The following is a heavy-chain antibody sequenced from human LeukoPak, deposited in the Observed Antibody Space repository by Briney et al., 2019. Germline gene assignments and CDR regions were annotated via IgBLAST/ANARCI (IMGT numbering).Heavy chain of an antibody. CDR2: ISSSSSYI. J-gene: IGHJ6*03. Sequence: GGSLRLSCAASGFTFSSYSMNWARQAPGKGLEWDSSISSSSSYIYYADSVKGRFTISRDNAKNSLYLQMNSLRAEDTAVYYCAREGSYCGGYCPVSYYMDVWGKGTTVTVSS. CDR3: AREGSYCGGYCPVSYYMDV. D-gene: IGHD2-21*02. CDR1: GFTFSSYS. V-gene: IGHV3-21*01.